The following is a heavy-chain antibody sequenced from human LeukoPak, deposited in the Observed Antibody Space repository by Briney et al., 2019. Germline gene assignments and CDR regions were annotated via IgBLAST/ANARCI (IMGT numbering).Heavy chain of an antibody. CDR3: AREGDGYNAYFDY. J-gene: IGHJ4*02. V-gene: IGHV1-46*01. D-gene: IGHD5-24*01. CDR2: INPSGGST. Sequence: GASVKVSCKASGYTFTSYYMHWVRQTPEQGLEWMGIINPSGGSTSYAQKFQGRVTMTRDMSTSTVYMELSSLRSEDTAVYYCAREGDGYNAYFDYWGQGTLVTVSS. CDR1: GYTFTSYY.